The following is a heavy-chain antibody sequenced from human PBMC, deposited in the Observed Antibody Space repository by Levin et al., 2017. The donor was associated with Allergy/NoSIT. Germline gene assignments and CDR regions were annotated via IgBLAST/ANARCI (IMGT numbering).Heavy chain of an antibody. V-gene: IGHV1-18*01. J-gene: IGHJ3*02. CDR3: ATYKDDCGDGFDI. CDR1: GYTFTSYG. CDR2: ISAYNGNT. Sequence: AASVKVSCKASGYTFTSYGINWVRQAPGQGLEWMGWISAYNGNTNYAQKLQGRVTMTTDTSTSTAYMELRSLRSDDTAVYYCATYKDDCGDGFDIWGQATMVTVSS. D-gene: IGHD4-17*01.